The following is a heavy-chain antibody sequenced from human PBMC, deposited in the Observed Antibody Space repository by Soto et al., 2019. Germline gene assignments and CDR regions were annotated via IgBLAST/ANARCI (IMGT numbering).Heavy chain of an antibody. J-gene: IGHJ6*02. CDR2: IHFSGTP. D-gene: IGHD5-12*01. CDR3: ARDRGYRGSDYNGMDV. CDR1: GASIRSDGPY. V-gene: IGHV4-31*11. Sequence: QVQLQESGPGLVKPSQTLSLTCVVSGASIRSDGPYWSWVRQFPGKGLEWIGYIHFSGTPFYSPSLKSRVSILRDTSESSFSLHLSSVTAADTAVYYCARDRGYRGSDYNGMDVWGQGITVTV.